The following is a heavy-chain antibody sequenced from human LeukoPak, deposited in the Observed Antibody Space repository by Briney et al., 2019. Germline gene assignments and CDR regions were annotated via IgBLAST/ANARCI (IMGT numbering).Heavy chain of an antibody. CDR2: IYTSGST. D-gene: IGHD1-26*01. CDR3: ARENSGSYREFDY. J-gene: IGHJ4*02. Sequence: SETLSLTCTVSGGSISSYYWSWIRQPAGKGLEWIGRIYTSGSTNYNASLKSRVSMSVDTSKNQFSLKLSSVTAADTAVFDCARENSGSYREFDYWGQGTLVTVSS. V-gene: IGHV4-4*07. CDR1: GGSISSYY.